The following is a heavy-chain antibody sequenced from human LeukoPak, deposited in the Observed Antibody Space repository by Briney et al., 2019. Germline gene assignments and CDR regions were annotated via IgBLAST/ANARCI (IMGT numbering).Heavy chain of an antibody. V-gene: IGHV4-39*07. CDR3: ARGGGYCTNNVCPPWFDP. CDR2: INHSGST. Sequence: PSETLSLTCTVSGGSISSGDYYWSWIRQPPGKGLEWIGEINHSGSTHYSPSLKSRLSMSVDPSKNQFSLKLSSVTAADTAVYYCARGGGYCTNNVCPPWFDPWGQGALVTVSS. CDR1: GGSISSGDYY. D-gene: IGHD2-8*01. J-gene: IGHJ5*02.